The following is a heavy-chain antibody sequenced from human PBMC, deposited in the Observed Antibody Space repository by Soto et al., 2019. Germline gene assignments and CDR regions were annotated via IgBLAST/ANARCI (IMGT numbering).Heavy chain of an antibody. CDR3: AKDKLAARSAFDI. Sequence: EVQLAESGGGLVQPGRSLRLSCAASGFTFDDYAMHWVRQAPGKGLEWVSGISWNSGSIGYADSVKGRFTISRDNAKNSLYLQMNSLRAEDTALYYCAKDKLAARSAFDIWGQGTMVTVSS. D-gene: IGHD6-6*01. CDR2: ISWNSGSI. J-gene: IGHJ3*02. V-gene: IGHV3-9*01. CDR1: GFTFDDYA.